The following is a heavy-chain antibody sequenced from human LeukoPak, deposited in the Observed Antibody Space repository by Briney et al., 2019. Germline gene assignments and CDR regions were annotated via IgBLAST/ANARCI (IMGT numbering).Heavy chain of an antibody. CDR2: INPDGSKT. J-gene: IGHJ3*02. CDR1: GSTFSHYW. CDR3: SWDHTGKEDI. V-gene: IGHV3-74*01. D-gene: IGHD1-26*01. Sequence: PGGSLRLSCAASGSTFSHYWMHWVRQAPGKGLVWVSRINPDGSKTDYADSVAGRFTISRDNATNTLYLQMNSLGVDDTARYCCSWDHTGKEDIWGQGTMVTVAS.